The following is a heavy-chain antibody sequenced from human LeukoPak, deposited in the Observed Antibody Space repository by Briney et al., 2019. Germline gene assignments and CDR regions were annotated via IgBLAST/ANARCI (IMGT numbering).Heavy chain of an antibody. D-gene: IGHD2-15*01. CDR1: GGSFSGYY. V-gene: IGHV4-34*01. CDR3: ARIRYCSGGSCYSGASDI. J-gene: IGHJ3*02. CDR2: INHSGST. Sequence: SETLSLTCAVYGGSFSGYYWSWIRQPPGKGLEWIGEINHSGSTNYNPSLKSRVTISVDTSKNQFSLKLSSVTAADTAVYYCARIRYCSGGSCYSGASDIWGQGTMVTVSS.